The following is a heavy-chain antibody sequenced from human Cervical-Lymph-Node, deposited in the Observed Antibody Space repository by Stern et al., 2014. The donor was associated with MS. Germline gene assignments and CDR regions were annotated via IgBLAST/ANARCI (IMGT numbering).Heavy chain of an antibody. CDR3: AHRSLRTTTYHWFDP. Sequence: QITLKESGPTLVKPTQTLTLTCTFSGFSLSTSGVGVGWIRQPPGKALEWLAVIYWDDDKRYSPSLKSRLTITKDPSKNQVVLTMTNMDPVDTATYYCAHRSLRTTTYHWFDPWGQGTLVTVSS. J-gene: IGHJ5*02. CDR2: IYWDDDK. CDR1: GFSLSTSGVG. V-gene: IGHV2-5*02. D-gene: IGHD4-11*01.